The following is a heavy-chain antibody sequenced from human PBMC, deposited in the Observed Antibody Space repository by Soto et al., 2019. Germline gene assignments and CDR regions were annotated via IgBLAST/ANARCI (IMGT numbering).Heavy chain of an antibody. Sequence: PGESLKISCKVSGYSFTSYWIGWVRQMPGKGLEWMGIIYPGDSDTRYSPSFQGQVTISADKSISTAYLQWSSLKASDTAMYYCARHEYGHYYDSSGLYYYYYYGMDVWGQGTTVTVSS. CDR2: IYPGDSDT. CDR3: ARHEYGHYYDSSGLYYYYYYGMDV. V-gene: IGHV5-51*01. J-gene: IGHJ6*02. D-gene: IGHD3-22*01. CDR1: GYSFTSYW.